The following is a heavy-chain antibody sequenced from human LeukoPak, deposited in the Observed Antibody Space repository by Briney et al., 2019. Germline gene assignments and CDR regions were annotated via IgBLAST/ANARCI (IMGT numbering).Heavy chain of an antibody. D-gene: IGHD2-21*02. CDR2: IYYSGST. V-gene: IGHV4-31*03. CDR3: ARVNGDCLDY. CDR1: GGSISSGGYY. J-gene: IGHJ4*02. Sequence: SETLSLTCTVSGGSISSGGYYWSWIRQHPGKGLEWIGYIYYSGSTYYNPSLKSRVTISVDTSKNQFSLKLSSVTAAGTAVYYCARVNGDCLDYWGQGTLVTVSS.